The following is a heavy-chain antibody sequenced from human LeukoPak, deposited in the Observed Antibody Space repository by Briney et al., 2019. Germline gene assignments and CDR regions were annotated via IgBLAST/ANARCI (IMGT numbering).Heavy chain of an antibody. Sequence: GGSLRLSCAASGCTFSSYEMNWVRQAPGKGLEWVSYISSSGSTIYYADSVKGRFTISRDNAKNSLYLQMNSLRAEDTAVYYCAELGITMIGGVWGKGTTVTISS. CDR2: ISSSGSTI. D-gene: IGHD3-10*02. CDR3: AELGITMIGGV. CDR1: GCTFSSYE. J-gene: IGHJ6*04. V-gene: IGHV3-48*03.